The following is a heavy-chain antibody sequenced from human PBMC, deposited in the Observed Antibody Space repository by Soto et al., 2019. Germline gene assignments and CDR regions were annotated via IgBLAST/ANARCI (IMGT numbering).Heavy chain of an antibody. CDR3: AKTLSITIFGVVITPFDY. CDR2: ISYDGSNK. D-gene: IGHD3-3*01. CDR1: GFTFSSYG. J-gene: IGHJ4*02. Sequence: SRRLSCAASGFTFSSYGMHWVRQAPGKGLEWVAVISYDGSNKYYADSVKGRFTISRDNSKNTLYLQMNSLRAEDTAVYYCAKTLSITIFGVVITPFDYWGQGTLVTVSS. V-gene: IGHV3-30*18.